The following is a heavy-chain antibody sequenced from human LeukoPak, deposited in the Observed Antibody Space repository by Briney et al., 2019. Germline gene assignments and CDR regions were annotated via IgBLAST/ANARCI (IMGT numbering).Heavy chain of an antibody. V-gene: IGHV2-70*11. CDR2: IDWDDDK. CDR1: GFSLSTSGMC. J-gene: IGHJ3*02. CDR3: ARVMIFGVVNDAFDI. D-gene: IGHD3-3*01. Sequence: SGPALVKPTQTLTLTCTFSGFSLSTSGMCVSWIRQPPGKALEWLARIDWDDDKYYSTSLKARLTISKDTSKSQVVLTMTNMDPVDTATYYCARVMIFGVVNDAFDIWGQGTMVTVSS.